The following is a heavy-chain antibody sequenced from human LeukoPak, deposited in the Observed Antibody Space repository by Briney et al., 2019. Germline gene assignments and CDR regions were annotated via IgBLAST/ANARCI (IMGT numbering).Heavy chain of an antibody. V-gene: IGHV4-39*01. CDR3: ARAGRYCSSTNCRKWGWFDP. D-gene: IGHD2-2*01. Sequence: SETLSLTCTVSGGSISSSSYYWGWIRQPPGKGLEWIGSIYYSGSTYYNPSLKSRVTISVDTSKNQFSLRLSSVTAADTAVYYCARAGRYCSSTNCRKWGWFDPWGQGTLVTVSS. CDR2: IYYSGST. CDR1: GGSISSSSYY. J-gene: IGHJ5*02.